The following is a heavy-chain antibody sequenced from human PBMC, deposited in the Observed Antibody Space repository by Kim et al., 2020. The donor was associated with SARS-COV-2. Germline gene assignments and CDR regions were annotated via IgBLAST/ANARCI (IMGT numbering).Heavy chain of an antibody. J-gene: IGHJ4*02. V-gene: IGHV3-21*01. Sequence: GGSLRFSCAASGFSFSTYNMNWVRQAPGKGLEWVSSISTSGSYIYYADSVKGRFTISRDNAKNSLYLQMDSLRAEDTAVYYCAKVAGEDYWGQGTRVTVSS. CDR3: AKVAGEDY. D-gene: IGHD3-16*01. CDR2: ISTSGSYI. CDR1: GFSFSTYN.